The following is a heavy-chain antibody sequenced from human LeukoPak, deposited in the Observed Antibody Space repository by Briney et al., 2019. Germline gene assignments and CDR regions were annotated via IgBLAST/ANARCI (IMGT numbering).Heavy chain of an antibody. Sequence: SETLSLTCTVSGGSISSGGYYWSWIRQHPGKGLEWIGYIYHSGSTNYNPSLQSRVTISVDTSKNQFSLNLNSVTAADTAVYYCARGGAACLHFQNWGQGTLVTVSS. CDR2: IYHSGST. CDR3: ARGGAACLHFQN. V-gene: IGHV4-61*08. D-gene: IGHD6-6*01. CDR1: GGSISSGGYY. J-gene: IGHJ1*01.